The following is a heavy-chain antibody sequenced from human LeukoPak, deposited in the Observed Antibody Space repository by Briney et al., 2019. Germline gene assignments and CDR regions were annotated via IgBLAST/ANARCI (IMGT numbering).Heavy chain of an antibody. D-gene: IGHD4-17*01. CDR3: AKEGGDYDYYYYYGMDV. J-gene: IGHJ6*02. V-gene: IGHV3-23*01. Sequence: GGSLRLSCAASGFTFSSYAMSWVRQAPGKGLEWVSAISGSGGSTYYADSVKGRFTISRDNSKNTLYLQMNSLGAEDTAVYYCAKEGGDYDYYYYYGMDVWGQGTTVTVSS. CDR2: ISGSGGST. CDR1: GFTFSSYA.